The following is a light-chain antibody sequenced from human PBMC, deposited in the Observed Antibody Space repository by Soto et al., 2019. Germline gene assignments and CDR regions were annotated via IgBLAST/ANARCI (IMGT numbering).Light chain of an antibody. CDR1: QSVGSNY. Sequence: EIVLTQSPGTLSLSLGERATVSCRASQSVGSNYLAWYLQKPGQAPRLLIYGASSRATGVPDRFSGSGSGTDFTLTISRLEPEDFAVYYCQQYGSSPPWTFGQGTKVDIK. CDR3: QQYGSSPPWT. CDR2: GAS. J-gene: IGKJ1*01. V-gene: IGKV3-20*01.